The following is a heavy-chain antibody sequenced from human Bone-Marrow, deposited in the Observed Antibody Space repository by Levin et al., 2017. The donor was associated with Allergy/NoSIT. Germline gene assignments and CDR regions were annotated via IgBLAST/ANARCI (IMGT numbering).Heavy chain of an antibody. D-gene: IGHD4-17*01. V-gene: IGHV4-38-2*01. Sequence: PGGSLRLSCAVSGYSISSGYYWGWIRQPPGKGLEWVGNIYHSENTYYNPSLESRVNISVDTSKNQFSLKLSSVTAADTAVYYCARVDGDYGISYWGQGTLVTVSS. CDR3: ARVDGDYGISY. CDR1: GYSISSGYY. J-gene: IGHJ4*02. CDR2: IYHSENT.